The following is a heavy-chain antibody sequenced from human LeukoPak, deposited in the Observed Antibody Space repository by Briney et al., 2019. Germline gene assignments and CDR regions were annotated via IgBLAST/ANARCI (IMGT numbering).Heavy chain of an antibody. CDR1: GYTFTTYA. D-gene: IGHD6-19*01. J-gene: IGHJ1*01. Sequence: GASVKVSCKASGYTFTTYAIHWVRQAPGQRLEWMGWINAGNGNTKYSQKFQGRVTITRDTSASTAYMELSSLRSEDTAVYYCARDHRGSGWYAEYFQHWGQGTLVTVSS. V-gene: IGHV1-3*01. CDR3: ARDHRGSGWYAEYFQH. CDR2: INAGNGNT.